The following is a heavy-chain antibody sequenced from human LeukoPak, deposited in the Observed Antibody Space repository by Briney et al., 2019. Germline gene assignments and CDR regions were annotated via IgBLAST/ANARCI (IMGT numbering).Heavy chain of an antibody. D-gene: IGHD6-19*01. CDR2: INPSGGST. CDR3: ARANSRGWYGY. CDR1: GYTFTSYY. Sequence: AASVKVSCKASGYTFTSYYMHWVRQAPGQGLEWMGIINPSGGSTSYAQKFQGRVTMTRDTFTSTVYMELSSLRSEDTAVYYCARANSRGWYGYWGQGTLVTVSS. V-gene: IGHV1-46*01. J-gene: IGHJ4*02.